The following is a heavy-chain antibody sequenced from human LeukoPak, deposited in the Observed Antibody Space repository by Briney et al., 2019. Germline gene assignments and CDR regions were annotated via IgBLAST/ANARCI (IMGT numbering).Heavy chain of an antibody. CDR2: ISGSGGIT. J-gene: IGHJ4*02. V-gene: IGHV3-23*01. CDR3: ARVSGSYSRGPFDY. CDR1: GFTFSNYA. D-gene: IGHD1-26*01. Sequence: PGGSLRLSCAASGFTFSNYAMSWVRQAPGKGLEWLSAISGSGGITYYADSVKGRFTISRDNSKNTLYLQMNSLRAEDTAVYYCARVSGSYSRGPFDYWGQGTLVTVSS.